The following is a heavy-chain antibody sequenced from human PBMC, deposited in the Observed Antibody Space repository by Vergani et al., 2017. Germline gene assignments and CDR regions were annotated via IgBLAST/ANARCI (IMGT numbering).Heavy chain of an antibody. CDR3: AREGVGYYDSSGYYGGAFDI. CDR2: ISYDGSNK. Sequence: VQLVESGGGVVQPGRSLRLSCAASGFTFSSYAMHWVRQAPGKGLEWVAVISYDGSNKYYADSVKGRFTISRDNSKNTLYLQMNSLRAEDTAVYYCAREGVGYYDSSGYYGGAFDIWGQGTMVTVSS. V-gene: IGHV3-30*01. J-gene: IGHJ3*02. CDR1: GFTFSSYA. D-gene: IGHD3-22*01.